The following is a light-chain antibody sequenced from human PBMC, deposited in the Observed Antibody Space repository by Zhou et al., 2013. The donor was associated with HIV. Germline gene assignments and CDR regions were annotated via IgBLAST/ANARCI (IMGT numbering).Light chain of an antibody. CDR2: DAS. V-gene: IGKV3-11*01. J-gene: IGKJ2*01. Sequence: EIVLTQSPATLSLSPGERATLSCRASQSVNSYLAWYQQKPGQAPRLLIHDASNRATAIPARFSGSGSGTDYTLTISSLEPEDFAVYYCQQYDNSPPYTFGQGTKVEIK. CDR3: QQYDNSPPYT. CDR1: QSVNSY.